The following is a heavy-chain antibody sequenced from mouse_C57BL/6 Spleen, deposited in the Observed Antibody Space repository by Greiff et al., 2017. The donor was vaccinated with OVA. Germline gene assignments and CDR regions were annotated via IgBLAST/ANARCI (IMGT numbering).Heavy chain of an antibody. CDR1: GFTFSDAW. J-gene: IGHJ4*01. V-gene: IGHV6-6*01. CDR3: TFDQVYYAMDY. Sequence: LQQSGGGLVQPGGSMKLSCAASGFTFSDAWMDWVRQSPEKGLEWVAEIRNKANNHATYYAESVKGRFTISRDDSKSSVYLQMNSLRAEDTGIYYCTFDQVYYAMDYWGQGTSVTVSS. CDR2: IRNKANNHAT.